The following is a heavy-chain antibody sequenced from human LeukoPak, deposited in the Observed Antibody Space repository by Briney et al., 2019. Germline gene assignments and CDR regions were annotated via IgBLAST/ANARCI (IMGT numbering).Heavy chain of an antibody. CDR3: AREAIWGIGVRGVIHSDYYYYMDV. V-gene: IGHV4-59*11. CDR1: GGSISSHY. CDR2: IYYSGST. D-gene: IGHD3-10*01. Sequence: PSETLSLTCTVSGGSISSHYWSWIRQPPGKGLEWIGYIYYSGSTNYNPSLKSRVTISVDTSKNQFSLKLSSVTAADTAVYYCAREAIWGIGVRGVIHSDYYYYMDVWGKGTTVTVSS. J-gene: IGHJ6*03.